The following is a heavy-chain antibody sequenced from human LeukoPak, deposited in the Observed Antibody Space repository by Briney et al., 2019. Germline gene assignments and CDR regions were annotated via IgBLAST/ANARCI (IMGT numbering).Heavy chain of an antibody. CDR2: STGVGGT. Sequence: PGGSLRLSCAASGFTFSRYTMMWVRQAPGKGLQWVSSSTGVGGTYYADSVKGRFTVSRDKSENTLYLQMNSLSPEDTAVYYCAKGAASNKVDWFDPWGQGTLVTVSS. V-gene: IGHV3-23*01. D-gene: IGHD4-11*01. CDR3: AKGAASNKVDWFDP. J-gene: IGHJ5*02. CDR1: GFTFSRYT.